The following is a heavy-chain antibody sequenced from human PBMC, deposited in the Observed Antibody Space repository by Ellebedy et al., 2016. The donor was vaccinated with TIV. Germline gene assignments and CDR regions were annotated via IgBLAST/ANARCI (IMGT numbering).Heavy chain of an antibody. CDR3: ARQPPLNVMVRGVLYFDY. V-gene: IGHV4-59*04. Sequence: SETLSLTCTVSGGSISNYFWNWIRQPPGKGLEWIGFVYYGETYYNPSLQSRVTISVDTSTAQFSLRLTSVTAADTAVYYCARQPPLNVMVRGVLYFDYWGQGTLVTVSS. CDR1: GGSISNYF. J-gene: IGHJ4*02. CDR2: VYYGET. D-gene: IGHD3-10*01.